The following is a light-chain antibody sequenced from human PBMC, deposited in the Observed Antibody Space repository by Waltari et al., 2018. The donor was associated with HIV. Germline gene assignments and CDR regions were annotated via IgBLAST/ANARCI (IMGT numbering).Light chain of an antibody. CDR2: YNS. Sequence: SYVLTQPPSVSVAPGAAATISCAAWHIGGQSVHWYKQQPGQAPVLVTRYNSDRPSGITDRISGSNSGHTATLTITSVEAGDEATYYCQVWDSSNEHVVFGGGTELTVL. CDR1: HIGGQS. CDR3: QVWDSSNEHVV. V-gene: IGLV3-21*04. J-gene: IGLJ3*02.